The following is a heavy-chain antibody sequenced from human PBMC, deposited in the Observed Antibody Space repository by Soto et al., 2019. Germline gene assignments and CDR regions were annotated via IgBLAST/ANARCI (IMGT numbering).Heavy chain of an antibody. V-gene: IGHV4-39*01. CDR3: ARPRGSLVGAQSHFDS. Sequence: SETLSLTCSVSGGSISSSSYYWGWIRQPPGKGLEWIGSFFYTGSIYYNPSLKSRVSISVDTSNNQFSLKLNSVTAADTAVYYCARPRGSLVGAQSHFDSWGQGTLVTVSS. CDR1: GGSISSSSYY. D-gene: IGHD1-26*01. CDR2: FFYTGSI. J-gene: IGHJ4*02.